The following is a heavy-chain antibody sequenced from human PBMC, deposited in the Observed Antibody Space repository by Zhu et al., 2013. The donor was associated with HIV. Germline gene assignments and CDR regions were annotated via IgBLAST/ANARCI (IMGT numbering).Heavy chain of an antibody. Sequence: QVQLQQWGAGLLKPSETLSLTCAVYGGSFSGYYWSWIRQPPGKGLEWIGEINHGGSTSYHPSLKSRVTISVDTSKNQFSLKLSSVTAADTAVYYCAREGHYYYGSGSPFDYWGQGTLVTVSS. CDR3: AREGHYYYGSGSPFDY. CDR1: GGSFSGYY. D-gene: IGHD3-10*01. V-gene: IGHV4-34*01. CDR2: INHGGST. J-gene: IGHJ4*02.